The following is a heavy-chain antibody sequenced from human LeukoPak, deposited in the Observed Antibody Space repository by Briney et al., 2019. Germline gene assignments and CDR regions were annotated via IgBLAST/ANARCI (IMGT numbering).Heavy chain of an antibody. D-gene: IGHD2-15*01. J-gene: IGHJ4*02. CDR3: AREYCSGGTCYSPGY. V-gene: IGHV3-7*03. CDR2: IKQDGSEQ. CDR1: GFTFSSSW. Sequence: PGGSLRLSCAASGFTFSSSWMSWVRQAPGKGLEWVANIKQDGSEQYYVDSEKGRFTISRDNAKNSLYLQMNSLRAEDSAFYYCAREYCSGGTCYSPGYWGQGTLVTVSS.